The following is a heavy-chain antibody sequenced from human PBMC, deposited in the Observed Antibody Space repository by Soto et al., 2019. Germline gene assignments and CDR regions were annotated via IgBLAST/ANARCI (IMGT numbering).Heavy chain of an antibody. CDR2: INAGNGNT. V-gene: IGHV1-3*01. CDR1: GYTFTSYA. J-gene: IGHJ4*02. D-gene: IGHD2-15*01. Sequence: QVQLVQSGAEVKKPGASVKVSCKASGYTFTSYAMQWVRQAPGQRREWMGWINAGNGNTKYSQKFQGRVTITSDTSASTAYMELSSLRSEDTAVYYCARGPGGPDGPGDYWGQGTLVTVSS. CDR3: ARGPGGPDGPGDY.